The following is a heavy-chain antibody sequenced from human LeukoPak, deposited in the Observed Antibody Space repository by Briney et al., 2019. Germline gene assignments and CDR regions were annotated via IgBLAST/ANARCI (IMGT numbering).Heavy chain of an antibody. Sequence: ASGGTFSSXXXXXVRQAPGQGXXXMGGIIPILGTANYAQKFQGRVTITTDEYTSTAYMELSSLRSEDTAVYYCARYYSSGWYEDDWGQGTLVTVSS. CDR2: IIPILGTA. CDR3: ARYYSSGWYEDD. CDR1: GGTFSSXX. D-gene: IGHD6-19*01. J-gene: IGHJ4*02. V-gene: IGHV1-69*05.